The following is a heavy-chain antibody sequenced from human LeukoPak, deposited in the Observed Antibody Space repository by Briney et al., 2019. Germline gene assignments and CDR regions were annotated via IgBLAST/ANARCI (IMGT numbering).Heavy chain of an antibody. D-gene: IGHD2-15*01. Sequence: SETLSLTCTVSGGSISSYYWSWIRQPPGKGLEWIGYIYYSGSTNYNPSLKSRVTISVDTSKNQFSLKLSSVTAADTAVYYCARYLTPRYCSGGSCYRGYNWFDPWGQGTLVTVSS. V-gene: IGHV4-59*08. CDR2: IYYSGST. CDR3: ARYLTPRYCSGGSCYRGYNWFDP. CDR1: GGSISSYY. J-gene: IGHJ5*02.